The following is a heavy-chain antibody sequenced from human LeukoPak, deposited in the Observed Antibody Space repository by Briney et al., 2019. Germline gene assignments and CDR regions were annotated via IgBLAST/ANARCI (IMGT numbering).Heavy chain of an antibody. CDR3: AKCPHYYYYYYMDV. CDR1: GFTFDDYA. CDR2: ISGDGGST. V-gene: IGHV3-43*02. Sequence: PGGSLRLSCAASGFTFDDYAMHWARQAPGKGLEWVSIISGDGGSTYCADSVKGRFTISRDNSKNSLYLQMNSLRTEDTALYYCAKCPHYYYYYYMDVWGKGTTVTVSS. J-gene: IGHJ6*03.